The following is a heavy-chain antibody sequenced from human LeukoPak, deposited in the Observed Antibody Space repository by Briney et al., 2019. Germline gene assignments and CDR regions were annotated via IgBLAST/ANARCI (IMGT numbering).Heavy chain of an antibody. CDR1: GFTFSSYA. Sequence: GRSLRLSCAASGFTFSSYAMSWVRQAPGKGLEWVSAISGSGGSTYYADSVKGRFTISRDNSKNTLYLQMNSLRAEDTAVYYCAKDKVDVNDAFDIWGQGTMVTVSS. V-gene: IGHV3-23*01. D-gene: IGHD3-9*01. CDR3: AKDKVDVNDAFDI. J-gene: IGHJ3*02. CDR2: ISGSGGST.